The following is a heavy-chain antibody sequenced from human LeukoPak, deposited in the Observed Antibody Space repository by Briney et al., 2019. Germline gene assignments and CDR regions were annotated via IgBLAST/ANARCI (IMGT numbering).Heavy chain of an antibody. CDR2: IYTSGST. CDR3: ARTTDYYDSSGYYGEVYFDY. J-gene: IGHJ4*02. CDR1: GGSISSGSYY. V-gene: IGHV4-61*02. D-gene: IGHD3-22*01. Sequence: SQTLSVTCTVSGGSISSGSYYWSWIRQPAGKGLEWIGRIYTSGSTNYNPSLKSRVTISVDTSKNQFSLKLSSVTAADTAVYYCARTTDYYDSSGYYGEVYFDYWGQGTLVTVSS.